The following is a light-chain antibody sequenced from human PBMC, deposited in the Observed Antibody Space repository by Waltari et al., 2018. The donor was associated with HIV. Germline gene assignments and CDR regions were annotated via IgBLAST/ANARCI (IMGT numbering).Light chain of an antibody. Sequence: QSALTQSASVSGSPGQSITISCTGTSSDVGSYNLVSWYQQHQGKAPKFMIYEVSKRPSGVSNRLSGAKSGNTASLTISGLQAEDEADYYCCSYAGSSTFWVFGGGTKLTVL. CDR3: CSYAGSSTFWV. CDR1: SSDVGSYNL. J-gene: IGLJ3*02. CDR2: EVS. V-gene: IGLV2-23*02.